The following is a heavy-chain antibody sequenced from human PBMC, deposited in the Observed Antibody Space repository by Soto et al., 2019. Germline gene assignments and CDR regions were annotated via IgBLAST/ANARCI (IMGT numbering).Heavy chain of an antibody. Sequence: PGGSLRLSCAASGFTFSSYAMHWVRQAPGKGLERVAVISYDGSNKYYADSVKGRFTISRDNSKNTLYLQMNSLRAEDTAVYYCARMPELLWFGELFRHSNYGMDVWGQGTTVTVSS. CDR3: ARMPELLWFGELFRHSNYGMDV. CDR2: ISYDGSNK. CDR1: GFTFSSYA. V-gene: IGHV3-30-3*01. J-gene: IGHJ6*02. D-gene: IGHD3-10*01.